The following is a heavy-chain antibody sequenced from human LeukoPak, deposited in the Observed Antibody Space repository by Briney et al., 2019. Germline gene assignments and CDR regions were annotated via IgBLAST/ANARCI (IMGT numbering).Heavy chain of an antibody. D-gene: IGHD2-15*01. CDR3: ARLYCRGGSCYSGDAFDI. CDR1: GFTFSSYW. CDR2: INSDGRST. Sequence: GGSLRLSCAASGFTFSSYWMHWVRQAPGKGLVWVSRINSDGRSTSYADSVKGRFTISRDNAKNTLYLQMNSLRAEDMAVYYCARLYCRGGSCYSGDAFDIWGQGTMVTVSS. V-gene: IGHV3-74*01. J-gene: IGHJ3*02.